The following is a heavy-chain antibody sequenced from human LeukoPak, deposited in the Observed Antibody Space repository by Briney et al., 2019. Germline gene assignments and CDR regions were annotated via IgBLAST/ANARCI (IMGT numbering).Heavy chain of an antibody. CDR1: GFTFSSYG. Sequence: PGGSLRLSCVASGFTFSSYGMHWVRQAPGKGLEWVAFIRYDATNKYYTDSVQGRFTISRDSSKNTLYLQMNSLKPEDTAVYYCAKDHTASFDYWGQGTLVTASS. D-gene: IGHD2-21*02. J-gene: IGHJ4*02. V-gene: IGHV3-30*02. CDR3: AKDHTASFDY. CDR2: IRYDATNK.